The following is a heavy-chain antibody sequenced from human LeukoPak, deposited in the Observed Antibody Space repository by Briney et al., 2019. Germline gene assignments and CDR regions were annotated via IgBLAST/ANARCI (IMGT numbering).Heavy chain of an antibody. V-gene: IGHV3-20*04. CDR3: AKGGYSGYDSGFDY. CDR2: INWNGGSI. J-gene: IGHJ4*02. D-gene: IGHD5-12*01. CDR1: GFTFDDYG. Sequence: PGGSLRLSCAASGFTFDDYGMSWVRQAPGKGLEWVSGINWNGGSIGYADSVKGRFTISRDNAKNSLYLQMNSLRAEDMALYYCAKGGYSGYDSGFDYWGQGTLVTVSS.